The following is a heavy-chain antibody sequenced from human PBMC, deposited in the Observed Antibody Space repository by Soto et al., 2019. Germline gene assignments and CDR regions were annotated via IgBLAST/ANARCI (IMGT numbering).Heavy chain of an antibody. J-gene: IGHJ4*02. CDR3: ARVGNYYDNSGYCRY. D-gene: IGHD3-22*01. CDR2: ISYDGSNK. Sequence: QVQLVESGGGVVQPGRSLRLSCAASGFTFSSYAMHWVRQAPGKGLEWVALISYDGSNKYYADSVKGRFTISRDNSKNPLYLQMNSLRAEDTAVYYCARVGNYYDNSGYCRYWGQGTPVTVSS. V-gene: IGHV3-30-3*01. CDR1: GFTFSSYA.